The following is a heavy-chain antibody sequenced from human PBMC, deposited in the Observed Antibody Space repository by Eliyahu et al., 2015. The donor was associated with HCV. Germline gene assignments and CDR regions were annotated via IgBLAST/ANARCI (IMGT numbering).Heavy chain of an antibody. Sequence: EVQLVESGGGLVKPGGSLRLSCAASGFTFSNAWMSWVRQAPGKGLGWVGRIKSKTDGGTTDYAAPVKGRFTISRDDSKNTLYLQMNSLKTEDTAVYYCTTLPGIAAAGWLGGDPSRVYWGQGTLVTVSS. CDR1: GFTFSNAW. J-gene: IGHJ4*02. CDR3: TTLPGIAAAGWLGGDPSRVY. V-gene: IGHV3-15*01. CDR2: IKSKTDGGTT. D-gene: IGHD6-13*01.